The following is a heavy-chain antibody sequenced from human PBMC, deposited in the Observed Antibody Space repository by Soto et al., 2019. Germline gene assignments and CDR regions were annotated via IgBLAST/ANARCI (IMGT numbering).Heavy chain of an antibody. J-gene: IGHJ4*02. D-gene: IGHD1-26*01. V-gene: IGHV1-58*01. CDR3: AAGVGDPDLDY. Sequence: SVKVSCKASGFTFTRSAVQWVRQARGQRLEWIGWXVVGSXNPNYEKKFQXXVTITRDXXKSKDYMEMSSLRSEDTAVYYCAAGVGDPDLDYWGQGTLVT. CDR2: XVVGSXNP. CDR1: GFTFTRSA.